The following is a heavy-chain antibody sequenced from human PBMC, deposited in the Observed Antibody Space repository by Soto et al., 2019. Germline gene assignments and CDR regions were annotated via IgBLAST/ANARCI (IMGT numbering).Heavy chain of an antibody. Sequence: LTCDVYGGSFSGYYWSWIRQPPGKGLEWIGEINRSGRTNYNPSLKSRVTMSVDTSKNQFSLNLNSVTAADTAVYYCAIMHTGTTTFDYWGQGTLATASS. CDR2: INRSGRT. CDR3: AIMHTGTTTFDY. D-gene: IGHD1-1*01. CDR1: GGSFSGYY. V-gene: IGHV4-34*01. J-gene: IGHJ4*02.